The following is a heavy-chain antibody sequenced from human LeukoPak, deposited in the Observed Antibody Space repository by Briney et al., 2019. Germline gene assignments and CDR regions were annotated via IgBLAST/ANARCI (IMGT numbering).Heavy chain of an antibody. CDR2: ILSDGSTK. V-gene: IGHV3-33*03. J-gene: IGHJ5*01. CDR3: ATPPYGTDTYGSWFES. CDR1: GTAFDQYC. Sequence: GRSLRLASTAYGTAFDQYCMHWVRQAPGEGLEWVACILSDGSTKYYEDSVKCQFSISRANSNKTLYLQMNSLSAEDTGMYYCATPPYGTDTYGSWFESWGQGTLVTVSS. D-gene: IGHD3-10*01.